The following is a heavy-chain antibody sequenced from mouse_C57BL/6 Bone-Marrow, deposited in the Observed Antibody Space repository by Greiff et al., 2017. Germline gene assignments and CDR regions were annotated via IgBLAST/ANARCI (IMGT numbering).Heavy chain of an antibody. J-gene: IGHJ4*01. Sequence: DVKLVESGGGLVKPGGSLKLSCAASGFTFSSSAMSWVRQTPEKRLEWVATISDGGSYTYYPDNVKGRFTISRDNAKNNQYMQMSHLKSEDTAMYYCARLNWDYAMDYWGQGTSVTVSS. D-gene: IGHD4-1*01. V-gene: IGHV5-4*03. CDR1: GFTFSSSA. CDR2: ISDGGSYT. CDR3: ARLNWDYAMDY.